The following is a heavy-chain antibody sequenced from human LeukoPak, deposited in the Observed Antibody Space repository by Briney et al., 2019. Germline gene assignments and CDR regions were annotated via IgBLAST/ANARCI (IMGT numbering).Heavy chain of an antibody. CDR2: IYSGGST. CDR1: GFSVSNNY. Sequence: GGSLRLSCAASGFSVSNNYMSWVRQAPGKGLEWVSVIYSGGSTYYADSVKGRFTISRDNSKNTLYLQMNSLRAEDTAVYYCARLKYYFDNSGYYYFDYWGQGTLLTVSS. CDR3: ARLKYYFDNSGYYYFDY. V-gene: IGHV3-53*01. J-gene: IGHJ4*02. D-gene: IGHD3-22*01.